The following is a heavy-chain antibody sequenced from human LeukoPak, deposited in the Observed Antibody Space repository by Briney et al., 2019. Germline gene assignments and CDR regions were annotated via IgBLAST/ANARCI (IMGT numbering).Heavy chain of an antibody. J-gene: IGHJ6*02. CDR2: ISWNSGSI. Sequence: GGSLRLSCAASGFTFNSYVMSWVRQAPGKGLEWVSGISWNSGSIGYADSVKGRFTISRDNAKNSLFLQMNSLRAEDTALYYCAKDLRYYYYYGMDVWGQGTTVTVSS. V-gene: IGHV3-9*01. CDR1: GFTFNSYV. CDR3: AKDLRYYYYYGMDV.